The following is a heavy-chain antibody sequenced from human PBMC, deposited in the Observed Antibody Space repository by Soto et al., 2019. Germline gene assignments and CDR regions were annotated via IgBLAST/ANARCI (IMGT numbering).Heavy chain of an antibody. CDR2: ISYDGSNK. CDR3: ARALYCTSTSCYIAVSVLGMDV. V-gene: IGHV3-30-3*01. CDR1: GFTFSNYA. D-gene: IGHD2-2*02. J-gene: IGHJ6*02. Sequence: GGSLRLSCVASGFTFSNYAMHWVRQAPGKGLEWVSVISYDGSNKYFAASVKGRFTLSRDNSKNTLYLQMNSLRPEDTAVYYCARALYCTSTSCYIAVSVLGMDVWGQGTTVTVSS.